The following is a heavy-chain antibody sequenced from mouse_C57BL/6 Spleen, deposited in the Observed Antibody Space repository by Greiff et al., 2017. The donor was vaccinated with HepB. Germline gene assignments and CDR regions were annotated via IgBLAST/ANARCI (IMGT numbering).Heavy chain of an antibody. CDR1: GYTFTSYW. V-gene: IGHV1-61*01. Sequence: QVQLQQPGAELVRPGSSVKLSCKASGYTFTSYWMDWVKQRPGQGLEWIGNIYPSDSETHYNQKFKDKATLTVDKSSSTAYMQLSSLTSEDSAVYYCARDRVVATDYYAMDYWGQGTSVTVSS. D-gene: IGHD1-1*01. CDR3: ARDRVVATDYYAMDY. CDR2: IYPSDSET. J-gene: IGHJ4*01.